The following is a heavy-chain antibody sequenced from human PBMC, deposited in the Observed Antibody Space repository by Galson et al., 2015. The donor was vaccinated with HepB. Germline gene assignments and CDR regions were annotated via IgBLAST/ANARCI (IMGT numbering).Heavy chain of an antibody. Sequence: SCKASGGTFSSYAISWVRQAPGQGLEWMGGIIPIFGTANYAQKFQGRVTITADESTSTAYMELSSLRSEDTAVYYCARDTAVAGDGADAFDIWAKGQWSPSLQ. V-gene: IGHV1-69*01. CDR1: GGTFSSYA. CDR3: ARDTAVAGDGADAFDI. CDR2: IIPIFGTA. D-gene: IGHD6-19*01. J-gene: IGHJ3*02.